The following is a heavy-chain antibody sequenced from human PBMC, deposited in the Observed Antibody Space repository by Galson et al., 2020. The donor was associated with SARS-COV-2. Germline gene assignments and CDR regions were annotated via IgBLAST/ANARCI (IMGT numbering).Heavy chain of an antibody. CDR2: IGSRNSYT. V-gene: IGHV3-11*06. Sequence: GGSLRLSCAASGFIFSDYHMSWIRQAPGKGLEWISFIGSRNSYTEYADSVKGRFTISRDNAKNSLYLQMDSLRADDTAIYYCARTNIVDVPLAIFGFHYYYMDVWGKGTTVTVS. D-gene: IGHD2-21*01. J-gene: IGHJ6*03. CDR1: GFIFSDYH. CDR3: ARTNIVDVPLAIFGFHYYYMDV.